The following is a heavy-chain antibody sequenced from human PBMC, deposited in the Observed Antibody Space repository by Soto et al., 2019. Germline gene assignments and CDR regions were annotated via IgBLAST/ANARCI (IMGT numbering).Heavy chain of an antibody. Sequence: EVQLVETGGGLIQPGGSLRLSCAASGFTVSDNYMNWVRQAPGKGLEWVSHINSDGSSTTYADSVKGRFTISRDNAKNTLYLQMNSLRAEDTAVYYCARAIGYYGMDVWGQGTTVTVSS. CDR3: ARAIGYYGMDV. J-gene: IGHJ6*02. CDR1: GFTVSDNY. CDR2: INSDGSST. V-gene: IGHV3-74*02. D-gene: IGHD3-22*01.